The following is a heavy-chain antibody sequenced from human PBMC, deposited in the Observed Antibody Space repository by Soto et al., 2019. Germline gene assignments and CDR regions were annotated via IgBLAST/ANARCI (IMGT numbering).Heavy chain of an antibody. Sequence: PSETLSLTCTVSGGSISSGDYYWSWIRQPPGKGLEWIGYIYYSGSTYYNPSLKSRVTISVDTSKNQFSLKLSSVTAADTAVYYCASSSSWYPFDYWGQGTLVTVSS. CDR1: GGSISSGDYY. CDR3: ASSSSWYPFDY. CDR2: IYYSGST. D-gene: IGHD6-13*01. V-gene: IGHV4-30-4*01. J-gene: IGHJ4*02.